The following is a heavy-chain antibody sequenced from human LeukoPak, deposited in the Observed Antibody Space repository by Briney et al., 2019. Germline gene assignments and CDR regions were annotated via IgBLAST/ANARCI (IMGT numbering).Heavy chain of an antibody. J-gene: IGHJ4*02. CDR2: IYASGNT. V-gene: IGHV4-4*07. CDR1: GGSISSYY. CDR3: ARGRGSSWYYFDS. Sequence: SETLSLTCTVSGGSISSYYWSWVRQPAGKGLEWIGRIYASGNTNYNPSLKGRVTMTVDTSKNHFSLNLNSVTAVDTAVYYCARGRGSSWYYFDSWGQGTLVTVSS. D-gene: IGHD6-13*01.